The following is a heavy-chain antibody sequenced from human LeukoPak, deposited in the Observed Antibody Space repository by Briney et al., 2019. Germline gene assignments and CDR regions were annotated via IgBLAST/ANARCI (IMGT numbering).Heavy chain of an antibody. CDR1: GFTVSSNY. Sequence: GGSLRLSCAASGFTVSSNYMIWVRQAPGKGLEWVSVIYSTGSTDYADSVKGRFTISRDNAKNSLYLQMNSLRAEDTAVYYCARLGHSDIVLMVYAIIAGDAFDIWGQGTMVTVSS. CDR2: IYSTGST. V-gene: IGHV3-53*01. D-gene: IGHD2-8*01. CDR3: ARLGHSDIVLMVYAIIAGDAFDI. J-gene: IGHJ3*02.